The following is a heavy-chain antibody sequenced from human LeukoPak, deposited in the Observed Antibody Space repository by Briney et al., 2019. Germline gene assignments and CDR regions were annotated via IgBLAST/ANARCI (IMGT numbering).Heavy chain of an antibody. D-gene: IGHD5-18*01. V-gene: IGHV3-30*02. CDR1: GFTFSSYG. CDR3: AKRGTDHVVDTAMAGGLSFDY. J-gene: IGHJ4*02. CDR2: IRYDGSNK. Sequence: PGGSLRLSCAASGFTFSSYGMHWLRQAPGKGLEWVAFIRYDGSNKYYADSVKGRFTISRDNSKNTLYLQMNSLRDEDTAVYYCAKRGTDHVVDTAMAGGLSFDYWGQGTLVTVSS.